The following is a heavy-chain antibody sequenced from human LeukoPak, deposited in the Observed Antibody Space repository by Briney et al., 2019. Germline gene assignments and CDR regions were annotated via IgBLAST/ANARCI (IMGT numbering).Heavy chain of an antibody. D-gene: IGHD3-10*02. CDR2: ISHDGSNT. J-gene: IGHJ4*02. CDR3: ANLGTMSSDY. CDR1: GLTFRAYG. V-gene: IGHV3-30*18. Sequence: GSSLRLSCAVSGLTFRAYGMHWVRRAPGKGLEWVALISHDGSNTYYGASVKGRFTISRDNSKNTLYLQMNSLRVEDRAVYYCANLGTMSSDYWGQGTLVTVSS.